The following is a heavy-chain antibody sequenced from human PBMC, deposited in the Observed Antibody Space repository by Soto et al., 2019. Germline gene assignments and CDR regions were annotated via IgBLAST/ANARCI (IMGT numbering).Heavy chain of an antibody. Sequence: QVQLVQSGAEVKKPGASVKVSCKASGYTFTSYGISWVRQAPGQGLEWMGWISAYNGNTNYAQKLQGRVTMTTDTSTSTAYMGLRSLRSDDTAVYYCARWIQLWSNYYYGMDVWGQGTTVTVSS. CDR2: ISAYNGNT. D-gene: IGHD5-18*01. CDR3: ARWIQLWSNYYYGMDV. J-gene: IGHJ6*02. CDR1: GYTFTSYG. V-gene: IGHV1-18*01.